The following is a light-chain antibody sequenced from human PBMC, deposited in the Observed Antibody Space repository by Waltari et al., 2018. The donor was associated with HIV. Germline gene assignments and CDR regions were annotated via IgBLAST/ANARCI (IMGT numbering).Light chain of an antibody. Sequence: QSALTQPRSVSGSLGQSVTISCTGTSSDVDAHHYVSWYRQHPGKAPKLMIYDVTKRPSGVPERFSGSKSGNTASLTISGLQAEDEADYYCCSDVGTYTLRVIFGGGTRLIVL. V-gene: IGLV2-11*01. CDR1: SSDVDAHHY. J-gene: IGLJ2*01. CDR3: CSDVGTYTLRVI. CDR2: DVT.